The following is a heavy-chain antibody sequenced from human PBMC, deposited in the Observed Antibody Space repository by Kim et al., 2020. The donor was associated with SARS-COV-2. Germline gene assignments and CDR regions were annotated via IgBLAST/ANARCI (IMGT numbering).Heavy chain of an antibody. CDR1: GFTVSSNY. J-gene: IGHJ6*02. CDR3: AGRGSSTVTIYYYGMDV. Sequence: GGSLRLSCAASGFTVSSNYMSWVRQAPGKGLEWVSVIYSGGSTYYADSVKGRFTISRDNSKNTLYLQMNSLRAEDTAVYYCAGRGSSTVTIYYYGMDVWGQGTTVTVSS. D-gene: IGHD4-17*01. CDR2: IYSGGST. V-gene: IGHV3-53*01.